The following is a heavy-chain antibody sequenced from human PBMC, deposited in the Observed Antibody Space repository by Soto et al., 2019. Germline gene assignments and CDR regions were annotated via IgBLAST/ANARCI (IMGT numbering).Heavy chain of an antibody. CDR3: ANHAAAGYPSFDY. Sequence: GGSLRLSCAASGFTFSSYGMHWVRQAPGKGLEWVAVISYDGSNKYYADSVKGRFTISRDNSKNTLYLQMNSLRAEDTAVYYCANHAAAGYPSFDYWGQGTLVTVSS. V-gene: IGHV3-30*18. J-gene: IGHJ4*02. CDR1: GFTFSSYG. CDR2: ISYDGSNK. D-gene: IGHD6-13*01.